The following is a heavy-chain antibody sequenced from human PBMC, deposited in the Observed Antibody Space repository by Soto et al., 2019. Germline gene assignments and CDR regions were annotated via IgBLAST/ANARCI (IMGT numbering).Heavy chain of an antibody. CDR2: INHSGST. CDR3: ARGLRFLEWFYGMDV. J-gene: IGHJ6*02. V-gene: IGHV4-34*01. CDR1: GGSFSGYY. D-gene: IGHD3-3*01. Sequence: SETLSRTCAVYGGSFSGYYWSWIRQPPGKGLEWIGEINHSGSTNYNPSLKSRVTISVDTSKNQFSLKLSSVTAADTAVYYCARGLRFLEWFYGMDVWGQGTTVTVSS.